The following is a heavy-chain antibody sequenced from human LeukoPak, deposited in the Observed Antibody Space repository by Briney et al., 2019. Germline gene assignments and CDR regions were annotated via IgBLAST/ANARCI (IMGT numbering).Heavy chain of an antibody. CDR2: IYYSGST. CDR3: ARVSREGDGRMGPLDY. V-gene: IGHV4-30-4*01. Sequence: PSETLSLTCTVSGGSTCSGEYYWGWIRQPPGKGLECLGYIYYSGSTYYNPSLESRVTIAIVTSTSQFSLKVVSVTAADPAVYYCARVSREGDGRMGPLDYWGQGTLVTVSS. CDR1: GGSTCSGEYY. J-gene: IGHJ4*02. D-gene: IGHD5-24*01.